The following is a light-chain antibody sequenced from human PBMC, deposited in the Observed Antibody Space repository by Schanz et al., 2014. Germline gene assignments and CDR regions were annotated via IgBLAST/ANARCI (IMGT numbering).Light chain of an antibody. CDR3: GSYAGNINWV. V-gene: IGLV2-11*01. Sequence: QSVLTQPRSVSGSPGQSVTISCTGTSSDVGGYDYVSWYQQHPGKVPKLIISDVTRRPSGVPDRFSGSKSDNTASLTVSGLQVEDEADYYCGSYAGNINWVFGGGTKLTVL. CDR2: DVT. J-gene: IGLJ3*02. CDR1: SSDVGGYDY.